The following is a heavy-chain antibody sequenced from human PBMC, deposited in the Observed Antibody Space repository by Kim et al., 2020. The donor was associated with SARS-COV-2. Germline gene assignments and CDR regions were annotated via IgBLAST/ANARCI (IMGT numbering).Heavy chain of an antibody. V-gene: IGHV1-3*01. J-gene: IGHJ4*02. D-gene: IGHD6-13*01. Sequence: ASVKVSCKASGYTFTSYAMHWVRQAPGQRLEWMGWINAGNGNTKYSQKFQGRVTITRDTSASTAYMELSSLRSEDTAVYYCARAYSIAAAGRVYGYWGQGTLVTVSS. CDR2: INAGNGNT. CDR1: GYTFTSYA. CDR3: ARAYSIAAAGRVYGY.